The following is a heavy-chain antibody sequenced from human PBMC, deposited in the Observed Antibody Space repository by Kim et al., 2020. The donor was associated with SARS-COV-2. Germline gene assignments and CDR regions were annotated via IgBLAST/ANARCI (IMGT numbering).Heavy chain of an antibody. Sequence: SETLSLTCAVYGGSFSGYYWSWIRQPPGKGLEWIGEINHSGSTNYNPSLKSRVTISVDTSKNQFSLKLSSVTAADTAVYYCARGVVVPLHRITMVRGVIWFDPWGQGTLVTVSS. D-gene: IGHD3-10*01. CDR3: ARGVVVPLHRITMVRGVIWFDP. CDR2: INHSGST. V-gene: IGHV4-34*01. J-gene: IGHJ5*02. CDR1: GGSFSGYY.